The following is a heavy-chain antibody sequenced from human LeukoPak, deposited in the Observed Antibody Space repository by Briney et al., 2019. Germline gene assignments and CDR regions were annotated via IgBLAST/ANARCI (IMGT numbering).Heavy chain of an antibody. CDR3: ARGRSNWNRLRLYYFDY. Sequence: SETLSLTCTVSGGSISSSSYYWGWIRQPPGKGLEWIGSIYYSGSTYYNPSLKSRVTISVDTSKNQFSLKLSSVTAADTAVYYRARGRSNWNRLRLYYFDYWGQGTLVTVSS. V-gene: IGHV4-39*07. CDR1: GGSISSSSYY. D-gene: IGHD1-20*01. CDR2: IYYSGST. J-gene: IGHJ4*02.